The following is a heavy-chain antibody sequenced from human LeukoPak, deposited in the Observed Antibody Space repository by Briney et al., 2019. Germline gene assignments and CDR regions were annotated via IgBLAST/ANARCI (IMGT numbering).Heavy chain of an antibody. V-gene: IGHV3-23*01. Sequence: GGSLRLSCAASGFTFSSYAMGWVRQAPGKGLEWVSAISGSGGSTYYADSVKGRFTISRDNSKNTLYLQMNSLRAEDTAVYYCAKARSSGWYLWYFQHWGQGTLVTVSS. D-gene: IGHD6-19*01. CDR1: GFTFSSYA. CDR3: AKARSSGWYLWYFQH. J-gene: IGHJ1*01. CDR2: ISGSGGST.